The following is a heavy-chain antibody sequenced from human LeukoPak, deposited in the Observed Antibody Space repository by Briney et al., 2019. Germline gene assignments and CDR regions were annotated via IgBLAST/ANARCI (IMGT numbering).Heavy chain of an antibody. CDR1: GDSVSINSAA. Sequence: PSQTLSLTCAISGDSVSINSAAWNWIRQSPSRGLEWLGRTYQRSKWYNDYAVSVKNLITINPDISKNQFSLQLNSVAPEDTAVYYCARSPSPYSSGWYFDYWGQGTLVTVSS. J-gene: IGHJ4*02. CDR3: ARSPSPYSSGWYFDY. V-gene: IGHV6-1*01. CDR2: TYQRSKWYN. D-gene: IGHD6-19*01.